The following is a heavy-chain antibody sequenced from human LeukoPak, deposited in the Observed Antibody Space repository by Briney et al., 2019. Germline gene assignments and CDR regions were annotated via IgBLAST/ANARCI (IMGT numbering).Heavy chain of an antibody. Sequence: GGSLRLSCAASGFIFSGYGMHWVRQAPGKGLEWVSSISSSSSYIYYADSVKGRFTISRDNAKNSLYLQMNSLRAEDTAVYYCARAGWLQYFDYWGQGTLVTVSS. CDR1: GFIFSGYG. CDR2: ISSSSSYI. D-gene: IGHD5-24*01. J-gene: IGHJ4*02. CDR3: ARAGWLQYFDY. V-gene: IGHV3-21*01.